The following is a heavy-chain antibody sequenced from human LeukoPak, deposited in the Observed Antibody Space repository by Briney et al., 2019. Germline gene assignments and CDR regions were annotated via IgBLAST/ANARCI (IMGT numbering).Heavy chain of an antibody. CDR3: ARDADYVAVGY. J-gene: IGHJ4*02. D-gene: IGHD4-17*01. Sequence: SVKVSCKASGGTFSSYAISWVRQAPGQGLEWMGRIIPIFGTANYAQKFQGRVTITTDESTSTAYMELRSLRSDDTAVYYCARDADYVAVGYWGQGTLVTVSS. CDR2: IIPIFGTA. V-gene: IGHV1-69*05. CDR1: GGTFSSYA.